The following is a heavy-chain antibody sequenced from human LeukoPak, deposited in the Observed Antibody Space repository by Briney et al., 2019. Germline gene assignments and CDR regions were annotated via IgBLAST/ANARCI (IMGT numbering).Heavy chain of an antibody. V-gene: IGHV4-30-4*08. CDR3: ARERSTMVRGGVWFDP. Sequence: SETLSLTCTVSGGSISSGDYYWRWIRQPPGKGLEWIGYIYYSGSTYYNPSLKSRVTISVDTSKNQFSLKLSSVTAADTAVYYCARERSTMVRGGVWFDPWGQGTLVTVSS. CDR1: GGSISSGDYY. CDR2: IYYSGST. J-gene: IGHJ5*02. D-gene: IGHD3-10*01.